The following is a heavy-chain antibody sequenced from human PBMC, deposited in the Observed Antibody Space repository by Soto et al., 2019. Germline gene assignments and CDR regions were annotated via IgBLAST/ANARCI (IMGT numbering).Heavy chain of an antibody. J-gene: IGHJ4*02. CDR1: GTSISSYY. Sequence: SETLSLTCTVSGTSISSYYWSWVRQPPGKGLEWIGYIYYSGSTYYNPSLRSRVTISVDTSKNQFSLKLSSVTAADTAVYYCARVRFLWSGYSFDYWGQGTPVTVS. CDR3: ARVRFLWSGYSFDY. D-gene: IGHD3-3*01. CDR2: IYYSGST. V-gene: IGHV4-30-4*01.